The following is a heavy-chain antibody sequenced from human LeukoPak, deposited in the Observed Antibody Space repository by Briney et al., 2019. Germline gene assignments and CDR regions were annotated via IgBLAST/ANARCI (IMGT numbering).Heavy chain of an antibody. D-gene: IGHD2/OR15-2a*01. CDR2: ISGSGGST. CDR3: ARDGGHSTDFDY. CDR1: GFTFSSYA. Sequence: PGGSLRLSCAASGFTFSSYAMSWVRQAPGKGLEWVSAISGSGGSTYYADSVKGRFTISRDNSKNTLYLQMNSLRAEDTALYYCARDGGHSTDFDYWGQGTLVTVSS. J-gene: IGHJ4*02. V-gene: IGHV3-23*01.